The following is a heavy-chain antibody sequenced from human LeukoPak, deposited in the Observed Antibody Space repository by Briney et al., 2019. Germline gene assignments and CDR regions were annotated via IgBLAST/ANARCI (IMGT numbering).Heavy chain of an antibody. CDR1: GGSISSGSYY. V-gene: IGHV4-61*02. Sequence: SETLSLTCTVSGGSISSGSYYWSWIRQPAGKGLEWIGRIYTSGSTNYNPSLKSRVTISVDTSKNQFSLKLSSVTAADTAVYYCASNGAARPFDYWGEGDLVTVSS. D-gene: IGHD6-6*01. J-gene: IGHJ4*02. CDR3: ASNGAARPFDY. CDR2: IYTSGST.